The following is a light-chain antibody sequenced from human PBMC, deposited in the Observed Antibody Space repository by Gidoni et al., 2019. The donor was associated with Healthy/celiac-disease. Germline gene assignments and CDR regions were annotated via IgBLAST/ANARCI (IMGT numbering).Light chain of an antibody. J-gene: IGKJ1*01. CDR3: MQGTHWPWT. V-gene: IGKV2-30*01. CDR2: KVS. Sequence: DVVMTQSPLSLPVTLGQPASIPCRSSQTLVYSDGNIYLNWFHQRPGQSPRRLIEKVSNRDSGVPDRFSGSGSGTDFTLKISRVEAEDVGLYYCMQGTHWPWTFGQGTKVEIK. CDR1: QTLVYSDGNIY.